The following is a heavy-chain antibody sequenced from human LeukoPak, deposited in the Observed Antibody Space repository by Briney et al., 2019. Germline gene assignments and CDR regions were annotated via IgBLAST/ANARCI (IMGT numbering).Heavy chain of an antibody. CDR3: AREHACSSTSCYQSGMDV. Sequence: GGSLRLSCAASGFTVSSNYMSWVRQAPGKGLEWVSVIYSGGSTYYADSVKGRFTISRDNSKNTLYLQMNSLRAEDTAVYYCAREHACSSTSCYQSGMDVWGQGTAVTVSS. J-gene: IGHJ6*02. CDR1: GFTVSSNY. CDR2: IYSGGST. V-gene: IGHV3-66*01. D-gene: IGHD2-2*01.